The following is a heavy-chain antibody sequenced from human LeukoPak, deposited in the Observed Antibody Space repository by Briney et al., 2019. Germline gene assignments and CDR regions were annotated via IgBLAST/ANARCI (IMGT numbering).Heavy chain of an antibody. D-gene: IGHD3-10*01. J-gene: IGHJ6*04. CDR1: GYIFTSYN. CDR2: INSSGGST. V-gene: IGHV1-46*01. CDR3: ARGILWFGDDV. Sequence: ASVKVSCKASGYIFTSYNMYWVRQAPGQGLEWMGIINSSGGSTNYAQKFQDRVTMTRNTSISTAYMELSSLRSEDTAVYYCARGILWFGDDVWGKGTTVTVSS.